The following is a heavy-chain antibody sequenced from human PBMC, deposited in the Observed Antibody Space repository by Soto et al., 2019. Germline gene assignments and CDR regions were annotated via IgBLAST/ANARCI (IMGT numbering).Heavy chain of an antibody. J-gene: IGHJ4*02. CDR3: ARSFAWGIAVAGTLAY. D-gene: IGHD6-19*01. Sequence: ASVKVSCKASGYTFTGYYMHWLRQAPGQGLEWMGWINPNSGGTNYAQKFQGWVTMTRDTSVSTAYMELSRLRSDDTAVYYCARSFAWGIAVAGTLAYWXQGTLVTVSS. V-gene: IGHV1-2*04. CDR1: GYTFTGYY. CDR2: INPNSGGT.